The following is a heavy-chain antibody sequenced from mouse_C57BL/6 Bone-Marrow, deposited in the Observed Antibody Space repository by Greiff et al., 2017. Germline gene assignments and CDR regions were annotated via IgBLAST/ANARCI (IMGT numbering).Heavy chain of an antibody. CDR1: GIDFSRYW. J-gene: IGHJ2*01. Sequence: EVHLVESGGGLVQPGGSLKLSCAASGIDFSRYWMSWVRRAPGKGLEWIGEINPDSSTINYAPSLKDKFIFSRDNATNTLYLQMSKVRSEDTALYYCASLLCQGFFDYWGQGTTLTVSS. CDR2: INPDSSTI. D-gene: IGHD2-10*01. V-gene: IGHV4-1*01. CDR3: ASLLCQGFFDY.